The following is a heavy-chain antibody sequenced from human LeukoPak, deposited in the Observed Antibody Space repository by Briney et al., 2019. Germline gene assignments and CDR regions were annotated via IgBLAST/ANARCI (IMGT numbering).Heavy chain of an antibody. Sequence: SETLSLTCTVSGGSISSGGYYWSWIRQHPGKGLEWIGYIYYSGSTYYNPSLKSRVTISVDTSKNQFSLKLSSVTAADTAVYYCALGIAEIFDYWGQGTLVTVSS. V-gene: IGHV4-31*03. CDR2: IYYSGST. CDR1: GGSISSGGYY. CDR3: ALGIAEIFDY. J-gene: IGHJ4*02. D-gene: IGHD6-13*01.